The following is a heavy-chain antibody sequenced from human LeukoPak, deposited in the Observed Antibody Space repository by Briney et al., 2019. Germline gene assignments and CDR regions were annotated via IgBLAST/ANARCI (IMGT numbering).Heavy chain of an antibody. CDR1: GGSISSYY. CDR2: IYYSGST. Sequence: SETLSLTCTVSGGSISSYYWSWIRQPPGKGLEWIGYIYYSGSTNYNPSLKSRVTISVDTSKNQFSLKLSSVTAADTAVYYCARSGYSYGPYYFDYWGQGTLVTVSS. J-gene: IGHJ4*02. D-gene: IGHD5-18*01. V-gene: IGHV4-59*01. CDR3: ARSGYSYGPYYFDY.